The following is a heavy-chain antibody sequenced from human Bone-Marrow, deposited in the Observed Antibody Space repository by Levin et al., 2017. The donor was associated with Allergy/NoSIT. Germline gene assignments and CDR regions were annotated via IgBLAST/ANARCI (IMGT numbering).Heavy chain of an antibody. D-gene: IGHD2-21*01. Sequence: SETLSLTCSVSGSSMSSGYYWYWIRQPPGKRLEWIGHIHQNGPTYYNPSLKSRVTISLDTSKNQVSLNLNSVTAADTAVYYCARGGRCAGENRYNSWFDSWGQGSLVTVSS. V-gene: IGHV4-38-2*02. CDR3: ARGGRCAGENRYNSWFDS. CDR1: GSSMSSGYY. J-gene: IGHJ5*01. CDR2: IHQNGPT.